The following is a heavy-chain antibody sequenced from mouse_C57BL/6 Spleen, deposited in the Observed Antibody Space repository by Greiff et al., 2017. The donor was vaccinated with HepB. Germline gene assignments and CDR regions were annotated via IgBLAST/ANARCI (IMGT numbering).Heavy chain of an antibody. CDR3: ARGQLRLQRDYYAMDY. CDR2: IDPSDSYT. CDR1: GYTFTSYW. Sequence: VQLQQSGAELVMPGASVKLSCKASGYTFTSYWMHWVKQRPGQGLEWIGEIDPSDSYTNYNQKFKGKSTLTVDKSSSTAYMQLSSLTSEDSAVYYCARGQLRLQRDYYAMDYWGQGTSVTVSS. J-gene: IGHJ4*01. D-gene: IGHD3-2*02. V-gene: IGHV1-69*01.